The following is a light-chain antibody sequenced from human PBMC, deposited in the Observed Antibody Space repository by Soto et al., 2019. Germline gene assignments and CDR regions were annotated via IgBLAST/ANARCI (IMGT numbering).Light chain of an antibody. CDR3: QQYYSTPWT. Sequence: DIVMTQSPDSLAVSLGERATINCKSSQSVLYSSNNKNHLAWYQQKSGQPPKLLIYWASTRESGVPDRFRCSGSGTDFTLTISSLQAEDVAVYYCQQYYSTPWTFGQGTKVEIK. CDR1: QSVLYSSNNKNH. J-gene: IGKJ1*01. V-gene: IGKV4-1*01. CDR2: WAS.